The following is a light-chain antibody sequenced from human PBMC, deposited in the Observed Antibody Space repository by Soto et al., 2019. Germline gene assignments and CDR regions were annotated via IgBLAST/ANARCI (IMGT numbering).Light chain of an antibody. CDR2: QVT. V-gene: IGLV2-14*01. CDR1: TRDIAGYNY. CDR3: TSFSSSTSLYV. Sequence: QSALTQPASVSGSLGQSITISCTGTTRDIAGYNYISWYQQLPGKAPKLMIYQVTIRPSGISNRFSGSKSGNTASLTISGLQAKDEADYYCTSFSSSTSLYVFGTGTKVTVL. J-gene: IGLJ1*01.